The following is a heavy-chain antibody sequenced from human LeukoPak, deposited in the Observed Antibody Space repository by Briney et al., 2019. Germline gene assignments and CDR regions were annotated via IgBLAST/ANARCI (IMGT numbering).Heavy chain of an antibody. CDR3: ARTGNTAVPPYFDY. D-gene: IGHD3-10*01. Sequence: PSETLSLTCTVSGGSISSSSYYWGWIRQPPGKGLEWIGTIYYSGSTYYNPSLNSRVTMSVDTSKNQFSLKLSSVTAADTAVYYCARTGNTAVPPYFDYWGQGALVTVSS. CDR2: IYYSGST. CDR1: GGSISSSSYY. J-gene: IGHJ4*02. V-gene: IGHV4-39*01.